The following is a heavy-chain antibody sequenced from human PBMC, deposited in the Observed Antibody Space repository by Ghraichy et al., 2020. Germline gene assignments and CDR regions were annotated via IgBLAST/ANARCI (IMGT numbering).Heavy chain of an antibody. Sequence: QTLSLTCNVSDGSINTYYWSWLRQAPGKGLEWIGYIYHTGTTNYNPSLKTRVTMSLDTSKNEVSLTLRSVIVADTAVYYCARGPWLIRGPDQWGQGTLVIVSS. J-gene: IGHJ4*02. CDR1: DGSINTYY. CDR2: IYHTGTT. D-gene: IGHD5-12*01. CDR3: ARGPWLIRGPDQ. V-gene: IGHV4-59*08.